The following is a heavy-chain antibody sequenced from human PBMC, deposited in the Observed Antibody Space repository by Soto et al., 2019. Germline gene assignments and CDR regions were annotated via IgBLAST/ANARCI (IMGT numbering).Heavy chain of an antibody. CDR3: ARDEEDTAMAML. V-gene: IGHV1-69*08. CDR1: GGTFSSYT. J-gene: IGHJ4*02. Sequence: QVQLVQSGAEVKKPGSSVKVSCKASGGTFSSYTISWVLQAPGQGLEWMGRIIPILGIANYAQKFQGRVTNTADQSTRTAYMELSSLRSEDKAVYCCARDEEDTAMAMLWGQGPLVTVSS. CDR2: IIPILGIA. D-gene: IGHD5-18*01.